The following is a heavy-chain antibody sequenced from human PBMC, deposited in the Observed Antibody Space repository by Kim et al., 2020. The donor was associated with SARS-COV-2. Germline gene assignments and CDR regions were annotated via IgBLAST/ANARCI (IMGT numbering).Heavy chain of an antibody. CDR3: AKLMVRGVTGRDY. J-gene: IGHJ4*02. CDR2: ISWNSGSI. Sequence: GGSLRLSCAASGFTFDDYAMHWVRQAPGKGLEWVSGISWNSGSIGYANSVKGRFTISRDNAKNSLYQQMNSLRAEDTALYYCAKLMVRGVTGRDYWGQGTLVTVSS. V-gene: IGHV3-9*01. CDR1: GFTFDDYA. D-gene: IGHD3-10*01.